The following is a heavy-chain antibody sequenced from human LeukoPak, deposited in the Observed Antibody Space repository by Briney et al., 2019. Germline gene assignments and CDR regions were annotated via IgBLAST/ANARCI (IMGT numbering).Heavy chain of an antibody. V-gene: IGHV3-23*01. CDR1: GFTFSNYA. CDR3: AKVTVYYYGSGSPHHY. D-gene: IGHD3-10*01. Sequence: GGSLRLSCVGSGFTFSNYAMTWVRQGQGTGLQWVSAITGSGGSAFHADSVKGRFAISRDNSKNTLYLQLNSLRDEDTAVYYCAKVTVYYYGSGSPHHYWGQGTLVTVSS. J-gene: IGHJ4*02. CDR2: ITGSGGSA.